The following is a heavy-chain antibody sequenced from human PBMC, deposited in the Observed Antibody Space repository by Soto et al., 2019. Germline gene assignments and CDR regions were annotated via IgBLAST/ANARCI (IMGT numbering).Heavy chain of an antibody. J-gene: IGHJ5*02. CDR3: AKGFIRDCGGDCTVDT. CDR1: GFTFSSYT. Sequence: LRLSCAASGFTFSSYTMSWVRQSPGKGLEWVSGISATGGSTYYADSVKGRFTFSRDNSKNTLYLQMNSLRAEDTAVYYCAKGFIRDCGGDCTVDTWGQGTLVTVSS. V-gene: IGHV3-23*01. CDR2: ISATGGST. D-gene: IGHD2-21*02.